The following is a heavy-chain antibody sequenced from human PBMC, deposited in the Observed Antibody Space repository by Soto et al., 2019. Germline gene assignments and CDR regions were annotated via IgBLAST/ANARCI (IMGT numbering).Heavy chain of an antibody. CDR1: GGSISSSSYY. J-gene: IGHJ4*02. V-gene: IGHV4-39*01. CDR2: IYYSGST. CDR3: ARHFDY. Sequence: SETLSLTCTVSGGSISSSSYYWGWIRQPPGKGLEWIGYIYYSGSTNYNPSLKSRITISLDTSKNQFSLKLSSVTAADTAVYYCARHFDYWGQGTLVTVSS.